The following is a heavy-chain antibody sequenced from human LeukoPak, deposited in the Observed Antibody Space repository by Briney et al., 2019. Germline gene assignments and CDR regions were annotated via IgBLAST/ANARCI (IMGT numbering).Heavy chain of an antibody. J-gene: IGHJ4*02. Sequence: ASVKVSCKASGYTFTSYDINWVRQATGQGLEGRGWMNPNSGNTGYAQKLQGRVTMTRDTSITTAYMELSSLRSEDTAVYYCARVEYSSGYSHVYWGQGTLVTVSS. CDR3: ARVEYSSGYSHVY. D-gene: IGHD3-22*01. CDR1: GYTFTSYD. V-gene: IGHV1-8*01. CDR2: MNPNSGNT.